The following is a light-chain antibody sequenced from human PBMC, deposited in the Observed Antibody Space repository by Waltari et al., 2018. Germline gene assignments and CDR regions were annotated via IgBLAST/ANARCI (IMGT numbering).Light chain of an antibody. Sequence: QSVLPQPPSLSAAPGQKVPIPCSGSSSNIGSNYLSWYQHVPGTAPKLLIYESSKRPSEIPDRFSGSKSGTSATLGITGLQIEDEADYHCATWDNSLSIGVFGGGTKLTVL. CDR2: ESS. CDR3: ATWDNSLSIGV. J-gene: IGLJ3*02. CDR1: SSNIGSNY. V-gene: IGLV1-51*02.